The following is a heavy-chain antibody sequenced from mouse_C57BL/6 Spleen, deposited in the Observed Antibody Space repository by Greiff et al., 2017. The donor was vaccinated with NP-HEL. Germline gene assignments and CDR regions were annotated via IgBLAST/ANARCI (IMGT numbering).Heavy chain of an antibody. D-gene: IGHD1-1*01. V-gene: IGHV5-4*01. Sequence: EVQLVESGGGLVKPGGSLKLSCAASGFTFSSYAMSWVRQTPEKRLEWVATISDGGSYTYYPDNVKGRFTSSRDNAKNNLYLQMSHLKSEDTAMYYCARDRGYGSSYAMDYWGQGTSVTVSS. J-gene: IGHJ4*01. CDR3: ARDRGYGSSYAMDY. CDR2: ISDGGSYT. CDR1: GFTFSSYA.